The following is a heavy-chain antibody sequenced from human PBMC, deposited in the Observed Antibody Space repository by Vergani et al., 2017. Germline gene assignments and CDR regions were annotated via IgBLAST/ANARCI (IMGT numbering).Heavy chain of an antibody. Sequence: QVQLVQSGAEVKKPGSSVKVSCKASGGTFSSYAISWVRQAPGQGLEWMGRIIPILGIANYAQKFQGRVTITADKSTSTAYMELSSLRSEDTAVYYWARGGRDGYNSTYWGQGTLVTVSS. V-gene: IGHV1-69*04. CDR2: IIPILGIA. CDR3: ARGGRDGYNSTY. CDR1: GGTFSSYA. D-gene: IGHD5-24*01. J-gene: IGHJ4*02.